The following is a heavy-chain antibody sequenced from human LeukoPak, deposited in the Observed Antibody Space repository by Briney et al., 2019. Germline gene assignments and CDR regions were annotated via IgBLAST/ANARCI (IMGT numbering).Heavy chain of an antibody. CDR3: ASRTYGDYYYGMDV. J-gene: IGHJ6*02. CDR2: ISGSGGSA. V-gene: IGHV3-23*01. D-gene: IGHD4-17*01. CDR1: GFTFSSYG. Sequence: GGSLRLSCAASGFTFSSYGMHWVRQAPGKGLEWVSAISGSGGSAYYADSVKGRFTISRDNSKNTLYLQMNSLRAEDTAIYYCASRTYGDYYYGMDVWGQGTTVTVSS.